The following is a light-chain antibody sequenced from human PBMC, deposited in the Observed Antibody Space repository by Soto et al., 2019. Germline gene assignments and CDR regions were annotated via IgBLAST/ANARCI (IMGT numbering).Light chain of an antibody. CDR2: SAS. J-gene: IGKJ4*01. CDR1: RGISSY. V-gene: IGKV1-9*01. Sequence: QLRQSPSSLSASVGDRVTITYEASRGISSYLAWYQQKPGKAPKLLVYSASTLQSGVPSRFSGSGSGTDFALTITSLPAEDFATYYCQQHRMHPSTFGGGTKVDIK. CDR3: QQHRMHPST.